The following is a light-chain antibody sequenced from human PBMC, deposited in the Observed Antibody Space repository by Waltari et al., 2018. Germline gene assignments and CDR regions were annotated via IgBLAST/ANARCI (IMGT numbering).Light chain of an antibody. CDR1: QDIRSY. Sequence: DIQLTQSPSFLSASVGDRVTITCRASQDIRSYLAWYQQEPGKAPKLLISAASTLQAGVPSRFSGGGSGTEFTLTISSLQPEDFATYYCQQLSGFPFTFGPGTKVDVK. V-gene: IGKV1-9*01. CDR3: QQLSGFPFT. CDR2: AAS. J-gene: IGKJ3*01.